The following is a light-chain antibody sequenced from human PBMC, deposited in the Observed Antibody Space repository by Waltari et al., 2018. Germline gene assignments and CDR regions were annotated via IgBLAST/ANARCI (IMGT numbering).Light chain of an antibody. J-gene: IGKJ3*01. CDR2: IAS. CDR1: QDIGIY. V-gene: IGKV1-9*01. CDR3: QQLNTYPPT. Sequence: DIQLTQSPSFLSASVGDTVTITCRASQDIGIYLAWYQQKPGKAPKLLIYIASNLERGVPSRFSGSGSGTDFTLTITGLQPEDFASYYCQQLNTYPPTFGPGTKV.